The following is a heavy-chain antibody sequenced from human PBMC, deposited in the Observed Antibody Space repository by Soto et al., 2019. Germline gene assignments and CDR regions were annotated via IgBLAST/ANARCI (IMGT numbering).Heavy chain of an antibody. V-gene: IGHV6-1*01. D-gene: IGHD6-6*01. CDR2: TYYRSKWYN. CDR3: ARDFRVAARRHDAFDI. J-gene: IGHJ3*02. Sequence: SPTLSLTCAISGDSVSSNSAAWNWIRQSPSRGLEWLGRTYYRSKWYNDYAVSVKSRITINPDTSKNQFSLQLNSVTPEDTAVYYCARDFRVAARRHDAFDIWGQGTMVTVSS. CDR1: GDSVSSNSAA.